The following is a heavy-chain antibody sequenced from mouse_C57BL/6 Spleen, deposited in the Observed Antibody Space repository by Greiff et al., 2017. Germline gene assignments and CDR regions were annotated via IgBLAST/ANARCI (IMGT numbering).Heavy chain of an antibody. CDR2: IDPENGDT. D-gene: IGHD1-1*01. CDR3: TTRSITTVVADAMDY. J-gene: IGHJ4*01. Sequence: EVQLQQSGAELVRPGASVKLSCTASGFNIKDDYMHWVKQRPEQGLEWIGWIDPENGDTEYASKFQGKATLTADTSSNTAYLQLSSLTSEDTAVYYCTTRSITTVVADAMDYWGQGTSVTVSS. V-gene: IGHV14-4*01. CDR1: GFNIKDDY.